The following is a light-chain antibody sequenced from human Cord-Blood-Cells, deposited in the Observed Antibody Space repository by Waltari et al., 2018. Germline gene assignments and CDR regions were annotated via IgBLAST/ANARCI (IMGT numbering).Light chain of an antibody. J-gene: IGLJ3*02. CDR2: EGS. Sequence: HSALTQPASVSGSPGQSITISCTGTSSDVRSYNLVSWYQQHPGTAPKLMIYEGSKRPSGVSNRFSGSKSGNTSSLTISGLQAEDEADYYCCSYAGSSTWVFGGGTKLTVL. V-gene: IGLV2-23*01. CDR1: SSDVRSYNL. CDR3: CSYAGSSTWV.